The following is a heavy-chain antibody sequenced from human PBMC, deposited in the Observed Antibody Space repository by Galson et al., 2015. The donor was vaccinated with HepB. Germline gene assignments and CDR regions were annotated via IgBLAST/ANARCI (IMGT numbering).Heavy chain of an antibody. CDR3: VSLGGRSTIDV. D-gene: IGHD1-26*01. V-gene: IGHV3-74*01. CDR1: EFSFRSYW. J-gene: IGHJ6*02. CDR2: INTDGTIT. Sequence: SLRLSCAVSEFSFRSYWMYWVRQAPGKGLVWVSGINTDGTITTYADSVKGRFTISRDNAKHTLYLQLNSLRAEDTAVFYCVSLGGRSTIDVWGQGTTVTVSS.